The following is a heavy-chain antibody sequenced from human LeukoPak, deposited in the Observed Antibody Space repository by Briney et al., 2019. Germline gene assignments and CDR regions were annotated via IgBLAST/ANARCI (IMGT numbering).Heavy chain of an antibody. Sequence: GGSLRLSCAASGFIFSSYWMSWVRQAPGKGLEWVADIKQDGSEKYYVDSVKGRFTISRDNAKNSLYLQMNSLRGEDTAVYYCARYDYWSGNDYWGQGTLVTVSS. CDR2: IKQDGSEK. CDR3: ARYDYWSGNDY. D-gene: IGHD3-3*01. J-gene: IGHJ4*02. V-gene: IGHV3-7*01. CDR1: GFIFSSYW.